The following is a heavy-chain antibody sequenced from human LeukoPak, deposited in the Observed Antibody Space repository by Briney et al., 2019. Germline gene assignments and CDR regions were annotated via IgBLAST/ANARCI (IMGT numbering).Heavy chain of an antibody. D-gene: IGHD2-8*01. CDR2: TNSGGSST. CDR1: GFTFSRYE. V-gene: IGHV3-23*01. J-gene: IGHJ4*02. Sequence: PRGSLRLSCAASGFTFSRYEMTWVRQAPGKGLEWISTTNSGGSSTDYAESVKGRFTISRDNSKNTLYLQMSSLRVEDTAMYYCAKQSYARSLGEGGPGTLVTVSS. CDR3: AKQSYARSLGE.